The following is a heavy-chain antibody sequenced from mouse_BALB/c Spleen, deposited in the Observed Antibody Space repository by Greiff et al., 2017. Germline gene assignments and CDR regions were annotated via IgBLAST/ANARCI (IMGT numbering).Heavy chain of an antibody. CDR2: INPYNGDT. CDR3: ARPADYAMDY. Sequence: EVKLQESGPELVKPGASVKISCKASGYSFTGYFMNWVMQSHGKSLEWIGRINPYNGDTFYNQKFKGKATLTVDKSSSTAHMELRSLASEDSAVYYCARPADYAMDYWGQGTSGTVSS. J-gene: IGHJ4*01. CDR1: GYSFTGYF. V-gene: IGHV1-20*02.